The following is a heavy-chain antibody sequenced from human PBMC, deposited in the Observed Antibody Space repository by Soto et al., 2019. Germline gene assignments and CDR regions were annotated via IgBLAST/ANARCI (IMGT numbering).Heavy chain of an antibody. V-gene: IGHV4-39*07. D-gene: IGHD4-4*01. CDR1: GGSISRSSYH. J-gene: IGHJ4*02. CDR2: IYYSGST. CDR3: ARIATTTLGGPIDY. Sequence: TLSLTCTVSGGSISRSSYHWGCIRQPPGKGLEWIASIYYSGSTNYNPSLKSRVTMSLDTSKHQFSLRLSSVTAVDTAVYYCARIATTTLGGPIDYWGRGTLVTVSS.